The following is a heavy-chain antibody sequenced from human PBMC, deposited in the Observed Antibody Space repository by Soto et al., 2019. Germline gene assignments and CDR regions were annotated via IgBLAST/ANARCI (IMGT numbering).Heavy chain of an antibody. J-gene: IGHJ4*02. CDR3: ASGEDQLRAVSFDY. CDR1: GGSISSSNW. CDR2: IYHSGST. Sequence: SETLSLTCAVSGGSISSSNWWSWVRQPPGKGLEWIGEIYHSGSTNYNPSLKSRVTISVDKSKNQFSLKLSSVTAADTAVYYCASGEDQLRAVSFDYWGQGTLVTVSS. V-gene: IGHV4-4*02. D-gene: IGHD2-2*01.